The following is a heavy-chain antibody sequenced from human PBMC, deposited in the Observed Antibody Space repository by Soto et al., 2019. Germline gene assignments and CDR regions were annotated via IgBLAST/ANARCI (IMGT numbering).Heavy chain of an antibody. CDR1: GFTFSSYW. CDR3: ARPGATRYSSSWYCWFDP. D-gene: IGHD6-13*01. V-gene: IGHV3-7*01. J-gene: IGHJ5*02. CDR2: IKQDGSEK. Sequence: GGSLRLSCAASGFTFSSYWMSWVRQAPGKGLEWVANIKQDGSEKYYVDSVKGRFTISRDNAKNTLYLQMNSLRAEDTAVYYCARPGATRYSSSWYCWFDPWGQGTLVTVSS.